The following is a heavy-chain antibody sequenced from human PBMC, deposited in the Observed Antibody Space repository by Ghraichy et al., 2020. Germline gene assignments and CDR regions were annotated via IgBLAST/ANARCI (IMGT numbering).Heavy chain of an antibody. CDR3: ARDAAAVAGREFDY. V-gene: IGHV4-4*02. J-gene: IGHJ4*02. D-gene: IGHD6-19*01. CDR1: GGSISSSNW. CDR2: IYHSGST. Sequence: SETLSLTCAVSGGSISSSNWWSWVRQPPGKGLEWIGEIYHSGSTNYNPSLKSRVTISVDKSKNQFSLKLSSVTAADTAVYYCARDAAAVAGREFDYWGQGTLVTVSS.